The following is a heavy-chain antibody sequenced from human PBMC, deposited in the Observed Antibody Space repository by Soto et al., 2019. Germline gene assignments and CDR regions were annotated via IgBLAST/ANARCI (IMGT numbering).Heavy chain of an antibody. CDR1: GDTFGRNA. D-gene: IGHD2-21*01. CDR2: IIPMVPTT. V-gene: IGHV1-69*06. J-gene: IGHJ4*02. CDR3: TRDSDSADYGY. Sequence: QVQLVQSGAEVKRPGSSVKVSCKASGDTFGRNAIHWVRQAPGQGLAWMGGIIPMVPTTNYAQKIKGRLTIYADKFTVTAYMEMTSLRSEDTAVYYCTRDSDSADYGYWGQGTLVSVSS.